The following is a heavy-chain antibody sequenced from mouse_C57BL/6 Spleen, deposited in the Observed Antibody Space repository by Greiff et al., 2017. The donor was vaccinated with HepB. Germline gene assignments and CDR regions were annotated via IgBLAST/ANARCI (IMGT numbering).Heavy chain of an antibody. V-gene: IGHV1-4*01. CDR2: INPSSGYT. J-gene: IGHJ2*01. CDR3: ARNWDFYYFDY. CDR1: GYTSTSYT. Sequence: QVQLQQSGAELARPGASVKMSCKASGYTSTSYTMHWVKQRPGQGLEWIGYINPSSGYTKYNQKFKDKATLTADKSSSTAYMQLSSLTSEDSAVYYCARNWDFYYFDYWGQGTTLTVSS. D-gene: IGHD4-1*01.